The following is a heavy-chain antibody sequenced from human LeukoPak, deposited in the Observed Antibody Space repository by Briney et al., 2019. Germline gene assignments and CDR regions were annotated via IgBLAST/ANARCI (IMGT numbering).Heavy chain of an antibody. J-gene: IGHJ4*02. CDR1: GFTFSSYA. V-gene: IGHV3-23*01. Sequence: GGSLRLPCAASGFTFSSYAMSWVRQAPGKGLEWVSAISGSGGSTYYADSVKGRFTISRDNSKNTLYLQMNSLRAEDTAVYYCARAPIWYSSSYFDYWGQGTLVTVSS. D-gene: IGHD6-6*01. CDR2: ISGSGGST. CDR3: ARAPIWYSSSYFDY.